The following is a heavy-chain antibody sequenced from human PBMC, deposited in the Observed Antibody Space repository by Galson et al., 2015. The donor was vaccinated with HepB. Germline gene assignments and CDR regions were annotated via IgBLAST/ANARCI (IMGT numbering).Heavy chain of an antibody. Sequence: SLRLSCAASGFTFSSYAMHWVRQAPGKGLEWVAVISYDGSNKYYADSVKGRFTISRDNSKNTLYLQMNSLRAEDTAVYYCARGGWYMDVWGKGTTVTVSS. V-gene: IGHV3-30-3*01. J-gene: IGHJ6*03. CDR2: ISYDGSNK. CDR3: ARGGWYMDV. D-gene: IGHD2-15*01. CDR1: GFTFSSYA.